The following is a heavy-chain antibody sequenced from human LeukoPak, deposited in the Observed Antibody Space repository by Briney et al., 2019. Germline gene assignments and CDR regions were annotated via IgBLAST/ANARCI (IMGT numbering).Heavy chain of an antibody. J-gene: IGHJ3*02. CDR3: ARESLEYSSSSDAFDI. V-gene: IGHV1-2*02. Sequence: ASVTVSCKASGYTFTGYYMHWVRRAPGQGLEWMGWINPNSGGTNYAQKFQGRVTMTRDTSISTAYMELSRLRSDDTAVYYCARESLEYSSSSDAFDIWGQGTMVTVSS. D-gene: IGHD6-6*01. CDR1: GYTFTGYY. CDR2: INPNSGGT.